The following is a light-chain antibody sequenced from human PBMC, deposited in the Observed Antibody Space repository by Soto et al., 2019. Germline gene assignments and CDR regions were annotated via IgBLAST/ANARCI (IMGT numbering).Light chain of an antibody. V-gene: IGLV2-23*02. Sequence: QSALTQPASVTGSPGQSITISCTGTSYNLVSWFQHHPGKAPKLMIYEVTKRPSGVSNRFSGSKSGDTASLTISGLHAEDESDYYCCSYVGRYTYVFGTGTKVTVL. CDR1: SYNL. CDR2: EVT. CDR3: CSYVGRYTYV. J-gene: IGLJ1*01.